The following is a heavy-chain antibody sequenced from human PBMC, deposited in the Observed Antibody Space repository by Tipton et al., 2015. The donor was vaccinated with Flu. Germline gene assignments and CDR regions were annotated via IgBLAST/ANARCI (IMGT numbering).Heavy chain of an antibody. CDR3: AKDILRWAFDF. D-gene: IGHD3-3*01. Sequence: SLRISCAASGFTFTNNAMGWVRQAPGEGLEWVSAIGSDFNTHYADSVKGRFTISRDNSKNTLYLQMNSLRAEDTAVYYCAKDILRWAFDFWGQGTMVTVSS. V-gene: IGHV3-23*01. CDR2: IGSDFNT. CDR1: GFTFTNNA. J-gene: IGHJ3*01.